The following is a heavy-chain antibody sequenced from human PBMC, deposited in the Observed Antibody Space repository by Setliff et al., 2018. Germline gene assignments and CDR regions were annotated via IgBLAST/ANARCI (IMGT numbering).Heavy chain of an antibody. CDR2: FDPENGEM. V-gene: IGHV1-24*01. D-gene: IGHD1-26*01. CDR1: GYTLTELS. J-gene: IGHJ4*02. CDR3: VEWGGSYY. Sequence: ASVKFSCKVSGYTLTELSMHWVRQAPGKGLEWMGGFDPENGEMIYAQKFQGRVTMTEDTSTDTAYMELGSLRSEDTAVYYCVEWGGSYYWGQGTLVTVSS.